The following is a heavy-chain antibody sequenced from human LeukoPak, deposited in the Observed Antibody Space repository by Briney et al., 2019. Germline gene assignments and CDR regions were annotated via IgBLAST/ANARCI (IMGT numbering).Heavy chain of an antibody. V-gene: IGHV4-39*01. D-gene: IGHD3-9*01. J-gene: IGHJ5*02. CDR1: GGSISSSSHY. Sequence: KPSETLSLTCTVSGGSISSSSHYWSWIRQPPGKGLEWIASINYSGSTYYNPSLKSRVTISVDTSKNQFSLKLSSVTAADTAVYYCARRYYDILDGWFDPWGQGTLVTVSS. CDR3: ARRYYDILDGWFDP. CDR2: INYSGST.